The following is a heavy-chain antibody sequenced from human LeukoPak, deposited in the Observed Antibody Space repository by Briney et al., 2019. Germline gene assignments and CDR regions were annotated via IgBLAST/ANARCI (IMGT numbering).Heavy chain of an antibody. CDR3: AKDASGSYVYCYYYYGMDV. V-gene: IGHV3-30*18. J-gene: IGHJ6*02. CDR2: ISYDGSNK. CDR1: GFTFSSYG. D-gene: IGHD1-26*01. Sequence: PGGSLRLSCAASGFTFSSYGMHWVRQAPGKGLEWVAVISYDGSNKYYADSVKGRFTISRDNSKNTLYLQMNSLRAEDTAVYYCAKDASGSYVYCYYYYGMDVWGQGTTVTVSS.